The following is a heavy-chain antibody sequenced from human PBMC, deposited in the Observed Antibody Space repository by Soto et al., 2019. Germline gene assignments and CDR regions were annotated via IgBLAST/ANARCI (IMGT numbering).Heavy chain of an antibody. CDR1: GGPISSYY. Sequence: SETLSLTCTVSGGPISSYYWSWIRQSPGKGLEWIGYIYYSGSTNYNPSLKSRVTISVDTSKNQFSLKLSSVTAAGTAVYYCASPKIAVYIWFDPWGQGTLVTV. D-gene: IGHD6-19*01. J-gene: IGHJ5*02. CDR3: ASPKIAVYIWFDP. CDR2: IYYSGST. V-gene: IGHV4-59*08.